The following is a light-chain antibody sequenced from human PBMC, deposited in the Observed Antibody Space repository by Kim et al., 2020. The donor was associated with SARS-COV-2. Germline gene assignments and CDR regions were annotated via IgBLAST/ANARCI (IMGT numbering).Light chain of an antibody. CDR2: GAS. V-gene: IGKV3-20*01. Sequence: EVVLTQSPGTLSLSPGERATLSCRASQSVSSSYLAWYQQKPGQAPRLLIFGASNRATGIPDRFGGSGSGADFTLTISRLEPADFAVYYCHQYGTSPGTFGQGTKLEIK. CDR3: HQYGTSPGT. CDR1: QSVSSSY. J-gene: IGKJ2*02.